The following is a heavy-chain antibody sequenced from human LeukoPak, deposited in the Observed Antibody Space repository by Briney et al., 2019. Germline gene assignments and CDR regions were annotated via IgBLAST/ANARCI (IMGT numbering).Heavy chain of an antibody. D-gene: IGHD6-25*01. V-gene: IGHV4-38-2*02. CDR1: GYSISSGYY. Sequence: PSETLSLTCTVSGYSISSGYYWGWIRQPPGKGLEWIGEINHSGSTNYNPSLKSRVTISVDTSKNQFSLKLSSVTAADTAVYYCARPGPQRRYFQHWGQGTLVTVSS. CDR3: ARPGPQRRYFQH. CDR2: INHSGST. J-gene: IGHJ1*01.